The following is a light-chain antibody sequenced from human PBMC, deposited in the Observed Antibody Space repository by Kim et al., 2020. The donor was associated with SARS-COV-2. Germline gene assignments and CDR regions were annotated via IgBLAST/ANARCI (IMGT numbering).Light chain of an antibody. CDR3: QQYNTMWT. CDR1: QSIGSS. CDR2: KAS. V-gene: IGKV1-5*03. J-gene: IGKJ1*01. Sequence: SSSAGARVPITCRAIQSIGSSLVWYQQKPGKAPILLIYKASNLENGVPSRFSGSGSGTEFPLAISSLQPADCATYYCQQYNTMWTFGQGTKVDIK.